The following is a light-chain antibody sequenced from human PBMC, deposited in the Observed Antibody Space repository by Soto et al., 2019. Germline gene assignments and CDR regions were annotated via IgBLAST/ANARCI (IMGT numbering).Light chain of an antibody. CDR2: DAS. J-gene: IGKJ1*01. CDR3: QQYNSYRT. Sequence: DIQMTQSPSTLSASIGDRVTITCRARQSISSWLAWYQQKPGKAPRLLIYDASILESGVPSRFSGSGSGTEFTLTISSLQPDDFATYYCQQYNSYRTFGQWTKVEIK. V-gene: IGKV1-5*01. CDR1: QSISSW.